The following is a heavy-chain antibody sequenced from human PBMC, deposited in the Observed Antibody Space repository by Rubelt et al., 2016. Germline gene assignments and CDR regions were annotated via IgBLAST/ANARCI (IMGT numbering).Heavy chain of an antibody. CDR2: INPSGGSK. Sequence: QVQLVQSGAEVKKPGASVKVSCKASGYTFTSYYMHWVRQAPGQGLEWMGIINPSGGSKSYAQKFQGRVTMTRDTSTSTVYMELSSLRSEDTAVYYCAREQQLVGGWFDPWGQGTLVTVSS. V-gene: IGHV1-46*01. D-gene: IGHD6-13*01. CDR1: GYTFTSYY. J-gene: IGHJ5*02. CDR3: AREQQLVGGWFDP.